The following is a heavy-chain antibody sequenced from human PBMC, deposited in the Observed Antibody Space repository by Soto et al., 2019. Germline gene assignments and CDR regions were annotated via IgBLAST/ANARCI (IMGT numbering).Heavy chain of an antibody. Sequence: ETLSLTCTVSGGSISSYYWSWIRQPPGKGLEWIGYIYYSGSTNYNPSLKSRVTISVDTSKNQFSLKLSSVTAADTAVYYCARDRGDTAMVRYFDYWGQGTLVTVSS. CDR1: GGSISSYY. CDR2: IYYSGST. V-gene: IGHV4-59*01. CDR3: ARDRGDTAMVRYFDY. D-gene: IGHD5-18*01. J-gene: IGHJ4*02.